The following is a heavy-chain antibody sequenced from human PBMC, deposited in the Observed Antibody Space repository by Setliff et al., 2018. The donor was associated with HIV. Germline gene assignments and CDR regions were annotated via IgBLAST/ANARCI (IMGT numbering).Heavy chain of an antibody. CDR3: ARADSRRGAGYQYMDV. CDR1: GYPIIEAYY. J-gene: IGHJ6*03. Sequence: SETLSLTCAVSGYPIIEAYYWLWIRQSPTKGLEYIGIIFRGVTTYYNPSLRSRVALSMDTSKNQFSLRLSSVTAADTAIFYCARADSRRGAGYQYMDVWGKGTTVTVSS. V-gene: IGHV4-38-2*01. CDR2: IFRGVTT. D-gene: IGHD4-4*01.